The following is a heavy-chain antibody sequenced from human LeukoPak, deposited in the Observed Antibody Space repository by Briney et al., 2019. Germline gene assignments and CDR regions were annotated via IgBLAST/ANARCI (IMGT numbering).Heavy chain of an antibody. CDR2: IYTSGST. J-gene: IGHJ5*02. V-gene: IGHV4-4*07. Sequence: SENLSCTSSVSGVSICSYYWSWMRQPAGQGLKWIGRIYTSGSTNYNPSLKSRVTMSVDTSKNQFSLKLSSVTAADTAVYYCARYKLEGNRFDPWGQGTLVTVSS. D-gene: IGHD1-1*01. CDR1: GVSICSYY. CDR3: ARYKLEGNRFDP.